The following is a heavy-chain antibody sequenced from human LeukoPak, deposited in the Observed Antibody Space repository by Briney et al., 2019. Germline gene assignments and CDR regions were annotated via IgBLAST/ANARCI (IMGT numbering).Heavy chain of an antibody. CDR2: INHSGST. CDR1: GGSFSGYY. D-gene: IGHD6-19*01. Sequence: SETLSLTCAVYGGSFSGYYWSWIRQPPGKGLEWIGEINHSGSTNYNPSLRSRVTISVDTSKNQFSLKLSSVTAADTAVYYCAREGSGWYPGGYWGQGTLVTVSS. V-gene: IGHV4-34*01. J-gene: IGHJ4*02. CDR3: AREGSGWYPGGY.